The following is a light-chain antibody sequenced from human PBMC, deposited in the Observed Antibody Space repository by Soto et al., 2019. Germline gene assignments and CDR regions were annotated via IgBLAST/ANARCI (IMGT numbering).Light chain of an antibody. Sequence: QSALTQPASVSGSPGQSIAISCTGTSSDVGAHNYVSWYQQHPGKAPKLMIYDVSNRPSGVSTRFSGFKSGNTASLTISGLQAADEADYYCSSYTGTTTLVIFGGGTKLTVL. CDR2: DVS. CDR1: SSDVGAHNY. CDR3: SSYTGTTTLVI. J-gene: IGLJ2*01. V-gene: IGLV2-14*03.